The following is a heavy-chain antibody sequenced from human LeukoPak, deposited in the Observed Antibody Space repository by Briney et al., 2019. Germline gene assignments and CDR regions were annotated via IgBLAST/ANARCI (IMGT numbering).Heavy chain of an antibody. Sequence: ASVKVSCKASGYTFTGYYMHWVRQAPGQGLEWMGWINPNSGGTNYAQKFQGRVTMTRDTSISTVYMELSSLRSDDTAVYYCARSITMVRGYYYYYMDVWGKGTTVTISS. CDR2: INPNSGGT. CDR3: ARSITMVRGYYYYYMDV. J-gene: IGHJ6*03. D-gene: IGHD3-10*01. CDR1: GYTFTGYY. V-gene: IGHV1-2*02.